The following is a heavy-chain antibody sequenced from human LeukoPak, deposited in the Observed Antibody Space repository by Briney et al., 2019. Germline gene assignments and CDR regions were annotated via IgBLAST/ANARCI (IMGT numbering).Heavy chain of an antibody. D-gene: IGHD3-3*01. CDR1: GFTFSSYA. Sequence: PGGSLRLSCSASGFTFSSYAMHGVRQAPGKGLEYVSAISSNGGSTYYADSVKGIFTISRDNSKNTLYLQMSSLRTADTSVYYCVTAGLEGPTWGQGTMVTVSS. V-gene: IGHV3-64D*06. CDR2: ISSNGGST. CDR3: VTAGLEGPT. J-gene: IGHJ3*01.